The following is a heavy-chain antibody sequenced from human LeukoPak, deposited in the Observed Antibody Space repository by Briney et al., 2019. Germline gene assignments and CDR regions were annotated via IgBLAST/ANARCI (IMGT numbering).Heavy chain of an antibody. V-gene: IGHV3-30*18. J-gene: IGHJ4*02. Sequence: GGSLRLSCAASGFTFSSYGMHWVRQAPGKGLEWVAVISYDGSNKYYADSVKGRFTISRDNSKSTLYLQMNSLRAEDTAVYYCAKDWSSWSTLYYFDYWGQGTLVTVSS. D-gene: IGHD6-13*01. CDR3: AKDWSSWSTLYYFDY. CDR2: ISYDGSNK. CDR1: GFTFSSYG.